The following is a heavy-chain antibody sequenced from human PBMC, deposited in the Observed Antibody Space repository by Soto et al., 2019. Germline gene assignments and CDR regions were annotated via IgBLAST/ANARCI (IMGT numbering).Heavy chain of an antibody. V-gene: IGHV3-9*01. CDR1: GFTFDDYA. CDR2: ISWNSGNI. Sequence: EVQLVESGGGLVQPGRSLRLSCAASGFTFDDYAMHWVRQAPGKGLEWVSGISWNSGNIGYADSVKGRLTISRDNAKNSLYLQVKSLRAEDTALYCCSKGSASGIGPPDYWGQGTLVTVSS. J-gene: IGHJ4*02. D-gene: IGHD3-10*01. CDR3: SKGSASGIGPPDY.